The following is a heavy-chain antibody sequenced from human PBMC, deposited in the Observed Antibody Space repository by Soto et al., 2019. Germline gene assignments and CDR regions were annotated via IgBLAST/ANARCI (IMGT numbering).Heavy chain of an antibody. CDR3: ARHAYCSGGSCSSSYYYGMDV. D-gene: IGHD2-15*01. V-gene: IGHV5-51*01. CDR2: IYPGDSDT. Sequence: GESLKISCKCSGYSFTSYWIAWVRQMPGKGLEWMGIIYPGDSDTRYSPSFQGQVIFSADKSNSTAYLQWRSLKAPDTAMYYCARHAYCSGGSCSSSYYYGMDVWGQGTTVTVSS. J-gene: IGHJ6*02. CDR1: GYSFTSYW.